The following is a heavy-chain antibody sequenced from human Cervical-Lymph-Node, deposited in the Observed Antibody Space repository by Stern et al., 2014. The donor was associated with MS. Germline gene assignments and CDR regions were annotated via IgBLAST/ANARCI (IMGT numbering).Heavy chain of an antibody. CDR2: IIRSGSDI. V-gene: IGHV3-11*01. J-gene: IGHJ5*02. Sequence: VQLVQSGGGLVKPGGSLRLSCAASGFIFTDYYMSWIRQAPGKGLEWVSPIIRSGSDIYYADSVKGRFTISRDNSKNSLFLQMNSLTADDTAVYYCARELVQSRGYDYRWFDPWGQGTLVTVSS. CDR3: ARELVQSRGYDYRWFDP. D-gene: IGHD5-12*01. CDR1: GFIFTDYY.